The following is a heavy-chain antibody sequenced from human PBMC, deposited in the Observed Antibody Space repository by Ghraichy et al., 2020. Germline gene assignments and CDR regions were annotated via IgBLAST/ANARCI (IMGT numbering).Heavy chain of an antibody. CDR2: VYYNGNA. J-gene: IGHJ2*01. CDR3: TRSFDV. CDR1: GGSVSSSSYY. V-gene: IGHV4-61*01. Sequence: SQTLSLTCTVSGGSVSSSSYYWTWIRQSPGKGLEWIGYVYYNGNANYNPSLKSRVTISVDMSKNQFSLKLSSVTAADTAVYYCTRSFDVWGRGTLVTVSS.